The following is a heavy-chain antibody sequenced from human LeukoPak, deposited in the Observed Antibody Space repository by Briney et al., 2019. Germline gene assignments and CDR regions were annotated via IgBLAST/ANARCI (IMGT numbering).Heavy chain of an antibody. CDR2: MNPNSSNR. V-gene: IGHV1-8*01. CDR3: TSQVLGSGSYYEDYYYYGMDV. Sequence: RASLKLSCTASGFTSTTHDINRVRQATGQELEWMGWMNPNSSNRGYAQTLQGRVTMTRNTSISTAYMELSSLRSEDTAVYYCTSQVLGSGSYYEDYYYYGMDVWGQGITVTVSS. CDR1: GFTSTTHD. J-gene: IGHJ6*02. D-gene: IGHD3-10*02.